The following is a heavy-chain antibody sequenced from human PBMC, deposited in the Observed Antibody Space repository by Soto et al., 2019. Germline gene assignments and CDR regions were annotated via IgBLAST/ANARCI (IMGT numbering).Heavy chain of an antibody. CDR3: ARAHRHTYGMDV. J-gene: IGHJ6*02. V-gene: IGHV1-8*01. CDR1: GYTFTSYD. CDR2: MNPNSGNT. Sequence: ASVKVSCKASGYTFTSYDINWVRQATGQGLEWMGWMNPNSGNTGYAQKFQGRVTMTRNTSISTAYMELSSLRSEDTAVYYCARAHRHTYGMDVWGQGTTVTVSS.